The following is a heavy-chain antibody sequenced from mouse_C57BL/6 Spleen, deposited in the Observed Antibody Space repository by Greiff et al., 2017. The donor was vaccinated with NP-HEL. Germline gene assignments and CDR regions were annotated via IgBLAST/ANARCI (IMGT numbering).Heavy chain of an antibody. CDR1: GYTFTSYG. D-gene: IGHD1-1*01. CDR3: ARMHYGSSPYAMDY. Sequence: QVQLQQSGAELARPGASVKLSCKASGYTFTSYGISWVKQRPGQGLEWIGEIYPRSGNTYYNEKFKGKATLTADKSSSTAYMELRSLTSEDSAVYFCARMHYGSSPYAMDYWGQGTSVTVSS. J-gene: IGHJ4*01. CDR2: IYPRSGNT. V-gene: IGHV1-81*01.